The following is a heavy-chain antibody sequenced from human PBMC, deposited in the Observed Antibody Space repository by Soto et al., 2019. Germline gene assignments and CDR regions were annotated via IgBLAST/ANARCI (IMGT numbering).Heavy chain of an antibody. CDR2: ISHLEST. CDR3: ARGGGYDAFDY. D-gene: IGHD5-12*01. CDR1: GASISYGGYS. J-gene: IGHJ4*02. Sequence: SETLSLTCTVSGASISYGGYSWSWIRQSPGKGLERIGYISHLESTYFHPSFKSRLTMSIDRTRNQFSLKLSSVTAADMAVYFCARGGGYDAFDYWGQGVLVTVSS. V-gene: IGHV4-30-2*06.